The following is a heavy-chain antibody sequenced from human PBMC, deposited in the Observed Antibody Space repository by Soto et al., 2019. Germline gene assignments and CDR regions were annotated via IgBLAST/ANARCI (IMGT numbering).Heavy chain of an antibody. Sequence: GGSLRLSCAASGFTFSSSWMSWVRQAPGKGLEWVANIKEDGSEKDYVDPVKGRFTITRDNAKNSLYLQMNSLRAEDTAIYYCAKGGSYYYDSSGYYANWGQGT. CDR2: IKEDGSEK. V-gene: IGHV3-7*03. D-gene: IGHD3-22*01. CDR1: GFTFSSSW. CDR3: AKGGSYYYDSSGYYAN. J-gene: IGHJ4*02.